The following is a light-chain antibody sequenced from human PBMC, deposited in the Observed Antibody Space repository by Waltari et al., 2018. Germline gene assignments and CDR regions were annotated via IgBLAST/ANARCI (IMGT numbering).Light chain of an antibody. CDR1: QSVLYHPHNKNY. CDR2: RAS. CDR3: QQYDSTAVT. Sequence: DIEMTQSPASLAVSLAGRDTITCKSSQSVLYHPHNKNYLAWYQQKPGQPPKLLIYRASSRESGVPDRFSGSGSGTDFTLTISRLEAEDFAVYYCQQYDSTAVTFGRGTRLEIK. V-gene: IGKV4-1*01. J-gene: IGKJ5*01.